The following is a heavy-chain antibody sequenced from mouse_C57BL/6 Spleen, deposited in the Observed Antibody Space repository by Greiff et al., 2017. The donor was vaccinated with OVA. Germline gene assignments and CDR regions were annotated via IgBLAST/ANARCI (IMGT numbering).Heavy chain of an antibody. D-gene: IGHD1-1*01. CDR1: GFTFSDYY. J-gene: IGHJ2*01. CDR3: ARAGSSYADY. CDR2: ISNGGGST. Sequence: EVQVVESGGGLVQPGGSLKLSCAASGFTFSDYYMYWVRQTPEKRLEWVAYISNGGGSTYYPDTVKGRFTISRDNAKNTLYLQMSRLKSEDTAMYYCARAGSSYADYWGQGTTLTVSS. V-gene: IGHV5-12*01.